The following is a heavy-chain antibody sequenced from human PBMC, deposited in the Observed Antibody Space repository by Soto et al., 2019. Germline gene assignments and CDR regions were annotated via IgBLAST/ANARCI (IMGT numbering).Heavy chain of an antibody. CDR1: GLTFSSYA. CDR3: AKSPSVVLVPSTLGGNNWFDP. Sequence: EVQLLESGGGLVQPGGSLRLSCAASGLTFSSYAMNWVRQAPGKGLEWVSAISGSGGSTYYADSVKGRFTISRDNSKNTLYLQMNSLSADDTAVYFCAKSPSVVLVPSTLGGNNWFDPWGQGTLVTVSS. CDR2: ISGSGGST. D-gene: IGHD2-15*01. J-gene: IGHJ5*02. V-gene: IGHV3-23*01.